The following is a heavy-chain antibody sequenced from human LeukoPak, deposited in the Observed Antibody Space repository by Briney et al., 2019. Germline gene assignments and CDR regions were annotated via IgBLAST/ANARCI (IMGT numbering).Heavy chain of an antibody. CDR2: ITKDGNEQ. D-gene: IGHD2-21*01. V-gene: IGHV3-7*01. Sequence: GGSLTLSCAPSGFTFIIVCMSAVRPAPGRGREGVANITKDGNEQYYVHSVEGRSTISSDNAENSLYPKLYNLRVHDSRIFYCARAREAYYNVFSDLWGRGALVSV. CDR3: ARAREAYYNVFSDL. CDR1: GFTFIIVC. J-gene: IGHJ4*02.